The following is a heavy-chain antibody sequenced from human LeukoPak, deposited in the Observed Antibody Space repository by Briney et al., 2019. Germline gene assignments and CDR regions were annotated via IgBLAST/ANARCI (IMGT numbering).Heavy chain of an antibody. V-gene: IGHV4-34*01. CDR3: ARVTYDSGSYHGRFDP. Sequence: PSETLSLTCRDYGGSSSDYYWSRIRQPPGKGLEWIGEINQSGHTNYNPSLTSRVTLSVETSKYQISLRLTSVTAADTAVYYCARVTYDSGSYHGRFDPWGQGTLVTVSS. D-gene: IGHD3-10*01. CDR2: INQSGHT. J-gene: IGHJ5*02. CDR1: GGSSSDYY.